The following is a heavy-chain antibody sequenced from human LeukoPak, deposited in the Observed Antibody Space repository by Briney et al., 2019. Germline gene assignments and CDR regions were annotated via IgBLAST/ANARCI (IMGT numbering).Heavy chain of an antibody. J-gene: IGHJ6*03. CDR1: GGSFSGYY. V-gene: IGHV4-34*01. Sequence: SETLSLTCAVYGGSFSGYYWSWIRQPPGKGLEWIGEINHSGSTNYNPSLKSRVSISVDTSKNQFSLKVSSVTAADTAVYYCARVFDSGSQAYFYYMDVWGKGTTVTISS. CDR2: INHSGST. D-gene: IGHD3-10*01. CDR3: ARVFDSGSQAYFYYMDV.